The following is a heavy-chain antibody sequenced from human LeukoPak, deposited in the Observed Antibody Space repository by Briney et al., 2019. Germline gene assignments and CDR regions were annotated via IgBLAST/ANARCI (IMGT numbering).Heavy chain of an antibody. J-gene: IGHJ4*02. Sequence: AVTVSFTASAGTFISYAISWVRQAPGQGLEWMGGNIPSFGTANYAQKFHGRLTINADESTRTAYMELSSLRSEDTAVYYCAREYRYYFDYWGQGTLVTVSS. D-gene: IGHD5-12*01. CDR1: AGTFISYA. CDR2: NIPSFGTA. V-gene: IGHV1-69*13. CDR3: AREYRYYFDY.